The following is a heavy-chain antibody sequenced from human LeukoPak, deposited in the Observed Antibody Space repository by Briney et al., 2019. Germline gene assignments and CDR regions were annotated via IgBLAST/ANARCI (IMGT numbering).Heavy chain of an antibody. Sequence: PSETLSLTCTVSGGSISSGSYYWSWIRQPAGKGLEWIGRIYTSGSTNYNPSLKSRVTISVDTSKNQFSLKLSSVTAADTAVYYCARGIVGATPFDYWGQGTLVTVSS. CDR3: ARGIVGATPFDY. D-gene: IGHD1-26*01. CDR1: GGSISSGSYY. V-gene: IGHV4-61*02. J-gene: IGHJ4*02. CDR2: IYTSGST.